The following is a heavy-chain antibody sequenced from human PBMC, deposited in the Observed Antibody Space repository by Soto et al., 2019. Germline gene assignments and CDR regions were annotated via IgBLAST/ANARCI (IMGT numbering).Heavy chain of an antibody. V-gene: IGHV1-69*02. CDR3: ARSQMTTVTNWFDP. Sequence: QVQLVQSGAEVKKPGSSVKVSCKASGGNFSSYTISWVRQAPGQGLEWMGRIIPILGIANYAQKFQGRVTITADKSTSTAYMELSSMRSEDTAVYYCARSQMTTVTNWFDPWGQGTLVTVSS. CDR1: GGNFSSYT. J-gene: IGHJ5*02. D-gene: IGHD4-17*01. CDR2: IIPILGIA.